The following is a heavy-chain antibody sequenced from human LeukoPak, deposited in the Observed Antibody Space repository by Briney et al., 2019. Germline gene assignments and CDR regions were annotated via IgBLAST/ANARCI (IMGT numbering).Heavy chain of an antibody. J-gene: IGHJ6*02. D-gene: IGHD2-2*02. V-gene: IGHV3-33*08. CDR3: AREEEPAAIPYYYYGMDV. Sequence: GGSLRLSCAASGFTFSSYAMSWVRQAPGKGLEWVAVIWYDGSNKYYADSVKGRFTISRDNSKNTLYLQMNSLRAEDTAVYYCAREEEPAAIPYYYYGMDVWGQGTTVTVSS. CDR1: GFTFSSYA. CDR2: IWYDGSNK.